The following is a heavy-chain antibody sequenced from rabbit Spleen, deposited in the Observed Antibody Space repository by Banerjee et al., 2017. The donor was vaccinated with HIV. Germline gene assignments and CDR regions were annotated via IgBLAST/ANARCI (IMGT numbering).Heavy chain of an antibody. V-gene: IGHV1S40*01. Sequence: QSLEESGGGLVQPEGSLTLTCKASGFSFSGSIYMCWVRQAPGKGLEWIACIYVGGDDWTYYATWAKGRFTISKTSSTTVTLQMTSLTGADTATYFCAKAYADYGDYGYGTFHPWGQGTLVTVS. J-gene: IGHJ2*01. D-gene: IGHD2-1*01. CDR2: IYVGGDDWT. CDR3: AKAYADYGDYGYGTFHP. CDR1: GFSFSGSIY.